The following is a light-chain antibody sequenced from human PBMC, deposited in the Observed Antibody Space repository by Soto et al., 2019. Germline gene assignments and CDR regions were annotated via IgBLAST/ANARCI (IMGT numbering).Light chain of an antibody. Sequence: QSVLTQPPSVSGAQGQKVTISCTRSSSNIGAAYDVHWYQHLPGTAPKLLIYGNNNRPSGVPDRFSGSKSGTSASLAITGLQAEDEDDYYCQSYDSSLSGWMFGGGTKLTVL. CDR3: QSYDSSLSGWM. CDR2: GNN. J-gene: IGLJ3*02. CDR1: SSNIGAAYD. V-gene: IGLV1-40*01.